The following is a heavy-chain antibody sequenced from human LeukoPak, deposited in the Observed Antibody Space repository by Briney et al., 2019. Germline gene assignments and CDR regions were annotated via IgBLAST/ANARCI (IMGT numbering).Heavy chain of an antibody. J-gene: IGHJ4*02. D-gene: IGHD3-3*01. Sequence: ASVKVSCKASGYTFTGYYMHWVRQAPGQGLGWMGWINPNSGGTNYAQKFQGRVTMTRDTSISTAYMELSRLRSDDTAVYYCARDLIDPWSGYSGYWGQGTLVTVSS. CDR2: INPNSGGT. CDR1: GYTFTGYY. V-gene: IGHV1-2*02. CDR3: ARDLIDPWSGYSGY.